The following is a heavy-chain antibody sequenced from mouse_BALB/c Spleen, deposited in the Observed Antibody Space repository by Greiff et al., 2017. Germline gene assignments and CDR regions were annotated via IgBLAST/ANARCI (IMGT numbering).Heavy chain of an antibody. CDR2: IDPYYGGT. CDR1: GYSFTGYN. Sequence: EVQRVESGPELEKPGASVKISCKASGYSFTGYNMNWVKQSNGKSLEWIGNIDPYYGGTSYNQKFKGKATLTVDKSSSTAYMQLKSLTSEDSAVYYCARRGHYYGSSYDAMDYWGQGTSVTVSS. CDR3: ARRGHYYGSSYDAMDY. V-gene: IGHV1-39*01. D-gene: IGHD1-1*01. J-gene: IGHJ4*01.